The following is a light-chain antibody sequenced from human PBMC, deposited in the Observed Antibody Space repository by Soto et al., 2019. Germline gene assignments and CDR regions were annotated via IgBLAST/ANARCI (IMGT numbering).Light chain of an antibody. CDR2: SSS. CDR1: ERISNY. CDR3: QQSYNTPRP. V-gene: IGKV1-39*01. J-gene: IGKJ1*01. Sequence: DIQLTQSPSSLSASVGDRVTITCRASERISNYLNWYQQKPGTAPKLLIWSSSTLPSGVPSRFSGSGSGTDFTLSISGLQPEDFAVYYCQQSYNTPRPFGQGTKVEVK.